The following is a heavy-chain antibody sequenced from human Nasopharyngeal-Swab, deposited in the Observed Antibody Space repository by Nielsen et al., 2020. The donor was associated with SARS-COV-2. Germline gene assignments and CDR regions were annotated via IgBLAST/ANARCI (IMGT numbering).Heavy chain of an antibody. CDR2: IGAAGNK. CDR1: GFTFSSSA. J-gene: IGHJ4*02. Sequence: GESLKISCAASGFTFSSSAISWVRQVPGMGLEWVSVIGAAGNKIYADSVKGRFTISRDNSKNMVYLQMDSLRAEDTAVYYCAKDWRGSGSLFDYWGQGTLVTVSS. V-gene: IGHV3-23*01. CDR3: AKDWRGSGSLFDY. D-gene: IGHD3-10*01.